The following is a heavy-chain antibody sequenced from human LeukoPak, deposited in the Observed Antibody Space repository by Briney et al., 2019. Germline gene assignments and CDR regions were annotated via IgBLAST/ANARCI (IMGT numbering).Heavy chain of an antibody. Sequence: GGSLRLSCAASGFTFTSYAMSWVRQAPGKGLEWVSAISGSGDSTYYADSVKGRFTISRDNAKNSLYLQMNSLRAEDTAVYYCARVPAATRLYYYGMDVWGQGTTVSVSS. J-gene: IGHJ6*02. CDR3: ARVPAATRLYYYGMDV. CDR1: GFTFTSYA. D-gene: IGHD2-15*01. V-gene: IGHV3-23*01. CDR2: ISGSGDST.